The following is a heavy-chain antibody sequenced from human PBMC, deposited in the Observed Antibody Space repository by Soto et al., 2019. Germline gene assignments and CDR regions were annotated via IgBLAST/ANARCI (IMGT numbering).Heavy chain of an antibody. V-gene: IGHV1-2*02. CDR1: GYTFTGYY. CDR2: INPNSGDT. Sequence: GASVKVSCKASGYTFTGYYMHWVRQAPGQGLEWMGWINPNSGDTNYVQKFQGRVTMTRDTSISTAYMGLSRLRSDDTAVYYCARDRRIAVAGLNWFDPWGQGTLVTVSS. D-gene: IGHD6-19*01. CDR3: ARDRRIAVAGLNWFDP. J-gene: IGHJ5*02.